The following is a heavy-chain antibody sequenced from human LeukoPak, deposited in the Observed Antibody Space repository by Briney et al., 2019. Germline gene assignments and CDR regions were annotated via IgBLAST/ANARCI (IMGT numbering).Heavy chain of an antibody. Sequence: SGPTLVKPTQTLTLTCTFSGFSLSTSGVGVGWIRQPPGKALEWLALVYWNDDKRYSPSLMGRLTITKDTSKNQVILTMTNMGPADTATYYCARTHYGYYPDYWGQGTLVTVSS. D-gene: IGHD3-10*01. J-gene: IGHJ4*02. V-gene: IGHV2-5*01. CDR3: ARTHYGYYPDY. CDR2: VYWNDDK. CDR1: GFSLSTSGVG.